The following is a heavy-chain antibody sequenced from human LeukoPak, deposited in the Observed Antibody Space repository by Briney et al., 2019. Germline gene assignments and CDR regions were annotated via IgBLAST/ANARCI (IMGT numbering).Heavy chain of an antibody. CDR2: IKQDGSEK. CDR3: ARDTHCSSTSCTNYYYMDV. CDR1: GFTFSSYL. D-gene: IGHD2-2*01. J-gene: IGHJ6*03. V-gene: IGHV3-7*01. Sequence: EGSLRLSCAASGFTFSSYLRSWVRQAPGKGLEWVANIKQDGSEKYYVASVKGRFTIAGDNAKNALYLQMNSLRAEDTAVYYCARDTHCSSTSCTNYYYMDVWGKGTTVTVSS.